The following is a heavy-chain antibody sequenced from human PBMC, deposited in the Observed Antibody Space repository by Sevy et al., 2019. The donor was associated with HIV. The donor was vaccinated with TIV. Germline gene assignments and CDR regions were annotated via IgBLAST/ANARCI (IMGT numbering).Heavy chain of an antibody. CDR3: ATHAGIAAAGRVFDY. J-gene: IGHJ4*02. CDR1: GFTFSDHY. D-gene: IGHD6-13*01. Sequence: GGSLRLSCAASGFTFSDHYMEWVRQAPEKGLEWVGRIRNKADSYTTEYAASVKGRFTISRDDSKNSLYLLMNSLKTEDTAVYYCATHAGIAAAGRVFDYWGQGTLVTVSS. CDR2: IRNKADSYTT. V-gene: IGHV3-72*01.